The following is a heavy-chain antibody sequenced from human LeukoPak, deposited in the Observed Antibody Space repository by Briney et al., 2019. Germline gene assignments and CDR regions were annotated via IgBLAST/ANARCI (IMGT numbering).Heavy chain of an antibody. V-gene: IGHV1-69*04. J-gene: IGHJ4*02. CDR1: GGTFTSYA. CDR3: ARDLSPYYYDSSGYHGDFDY. D-gene: IGHD3-22*01. CDR2: IIPILGIA. Sequence: SVKVSCKASGGTFTSYAISWVRQAPGQGLEWMGRIIPILGIANYAQKFQGRVTITADKSTSTAYMELSSLRSEDTAVYYCARDLSPYYYDSSGYHGDFDYWGQGTLVTVSS.